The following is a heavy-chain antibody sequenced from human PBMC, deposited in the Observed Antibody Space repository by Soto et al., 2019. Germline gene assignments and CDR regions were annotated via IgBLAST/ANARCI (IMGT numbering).Heavy chain of an antibody. D-gene: IGHD5-18*01. Sequence: QVQLVQSGAEVKKPGSSVKVSCKASGGTFSSYTISWVRQAPGQGLEWMGRIIPILGIANYAQKFQGRVTITADKSTSTAYMELSSLRSEDTAVYYCARDLGIQLWSYYFDYWGQGTLVTVSS. CDR1: GGTFSSYT. V-gene: IGHV1-69*08. CDR3: ARDLGIQLWSYYFDY. CDR2: IIPILGIA. J-gene: IGHJ4*02.